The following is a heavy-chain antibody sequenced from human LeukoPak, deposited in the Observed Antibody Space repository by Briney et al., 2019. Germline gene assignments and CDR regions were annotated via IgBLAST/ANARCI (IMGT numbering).Heavy chain of an antibody. J-gene: IGHJ3*02. CDR2: IIPILGIA. D-gene: IGHD5-24*01. CDR3: AIVEDGYNLADDAFDI. CDR1: GYTFTGYY. Sequence: GASVKVSCKASGYTFTGYYMHWMRQAPGQGLEWMGRIIPILGIANYAQKFQGRVTITADKSTSTAYMELSSLRSEDTAVYYCAIVEDGYNLADDAFDIWGQGTMVTVSS. V-gene: IGHV1-69*04.